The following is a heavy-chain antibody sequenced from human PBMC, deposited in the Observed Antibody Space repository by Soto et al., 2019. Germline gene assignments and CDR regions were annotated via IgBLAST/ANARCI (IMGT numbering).Heavy chain of an antibody. V-gene: IGHV4-61*01. Sequence: SETLSLTXTVSGGSVSSGSYYWSWIRQPPGKGLEWIGYIYYSGSTNYNPSLKSRVTISVDTSKNQFSLKLSSVTAADTAVYYCASSSYYYDSSGFFDYWGQGTLVTVSS. CDR3: ASSSYYYDSSGFFDY. D-gene: IGHD3-22*01. J-gene: IGHJ4*02. CDR2: IYYSGST. CDR1: GGSVSSGSYY.